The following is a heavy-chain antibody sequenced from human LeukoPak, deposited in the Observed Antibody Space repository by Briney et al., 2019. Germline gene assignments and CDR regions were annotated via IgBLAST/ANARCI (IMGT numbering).Heavy chain of an antibody. D-gene: IGHD3-3*01. V-gene: IGHV3-23*01. Sequence: GGSLRVSCAASGFSFSSYAMSWVRQAPGKGLEWVSAISGSGGSTYYADSVKGRFTISRDNSKNTLYLQMNSLRAEDTAVYYCAKDDALGYDFWSGYSNFDYWGQGTLVTVSS. CDR3: AKDDALGYDFWSGYSNFDY. CDR1: GFSFSSYA. J-gene: IGHJ4*02. CDR2: ISGSGGST.